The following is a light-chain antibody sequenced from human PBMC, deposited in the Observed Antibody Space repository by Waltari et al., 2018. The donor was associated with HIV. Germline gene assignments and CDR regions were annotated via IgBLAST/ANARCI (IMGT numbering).Light chain of an antibody. J-gene: IGKJ4*01. CDR1: RTVLSNSDNRNY. Sequence: DIVMTQSPDSLAVSLGERATFNCRSSRTVLSNSDNRNYLAWYQQKPGQPPNVLIYWASTRQSGVPDRFSASGSGTNFSLSISSVQAADVAVYYCQQYYTVRPTFGGGTKVEIK. CDR2: WAS. CDR3: QQYYTVRPT. V-gene: IGKV4-1*01.